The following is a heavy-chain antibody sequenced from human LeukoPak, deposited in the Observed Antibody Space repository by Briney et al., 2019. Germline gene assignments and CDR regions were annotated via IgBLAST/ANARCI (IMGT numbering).Heavy chain of an antibody. J-gene: IGHJ6*02. CDR2: IYSVGAGGGT. D-gene: IGHD3-10*01. Sequence: PGGSLRLSCAASGFTVSTYFMSWVRQAPGKGLEWVSVIYSVGAGGGTYYADSVRGRFTVSRDISKNTLYLQMNSLRAEDTALYYCARCYGSGMHYYSYYGMDVWGQGATVTVSS. CDR3: ARCYGSGMHYYSYYGMDV. CDR1: GFTVSTYF. V-gene: IGHV3-53*01.